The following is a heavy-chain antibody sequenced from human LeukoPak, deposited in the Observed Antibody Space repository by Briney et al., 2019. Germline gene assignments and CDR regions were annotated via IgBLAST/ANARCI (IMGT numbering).Heavy chain of an antibody. V-gene: IGHV3-33*06. J-gene: IGHJ6*02. D-gene: IGHD3-10*01. CDR3: AKDHRMVRGVMSFFYGMDV. CDR2: IWYDGSNK. Sequence: PGGSLRLSCAASGFTFSSYGMHWVRQAPGKGLEWVAVIWYDGSNKYYADSVKGRFTISRDNSKNTLYLQMNSLRAEDTAVYYCAKDHRMVRGVMSFFYGMDVWGQGTTVTVSS. CDR1: GFTFSSYG.